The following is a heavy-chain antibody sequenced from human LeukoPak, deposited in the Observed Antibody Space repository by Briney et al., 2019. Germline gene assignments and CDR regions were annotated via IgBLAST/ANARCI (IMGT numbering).Heavy chain of an antibody. J-gene: IGHJ5*02. CDR2: IRNDGSMK. CDR3: AKSDIIVVSDAKGNWFDP. V-gene: IGHV3-30*02. CDR1: GFIFSNYG. D-gene: IGHD2-2*01. Sequence: GGSLRLSCAASGFIFSNYGMHWVRQTPAKGLEWVAFIRNDGSMKYYADSVKGRFTISRGNSKNTLYLQMNNLRTEDMAVYYCAKSDIIVVSDAKGNWFDPWGQGSLVTVSS.